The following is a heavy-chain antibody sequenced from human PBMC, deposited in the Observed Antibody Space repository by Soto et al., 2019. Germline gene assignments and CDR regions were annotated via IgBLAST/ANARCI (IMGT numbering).Heavy chain of an antibody. CDR2: IYYSGST. CDR3: ARLLVSGGSWFDP. Sequence: SETLSLTCTVSGGSISSYYWSWIRQPPGKGLEWIGYIYYSGSTNYNPSLKSRVTISVDTSKNQFSLKLSSVTAADTAVYYCARLLVSGGSWFDPWGQGTLVTVSS. J-gene: IGHJ5*02. V-gene: IGHV4-59*01. D-gene: IGHD3-16*01. CDR1: GGSISSYY.